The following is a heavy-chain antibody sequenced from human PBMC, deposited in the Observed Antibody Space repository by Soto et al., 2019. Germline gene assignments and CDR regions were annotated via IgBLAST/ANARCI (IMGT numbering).Heavy chain of an antibody. CDR3: AKEQTTGAHYALDC. V-gene: IGHV3-23*01. J-gene: IGHJ4*02. CDR1: GFIFSSYA. CDR2: ITGSSDYT. Sequence: GGSLRLSCEASGFIFSSYAMNWVRQAPGKGLQWVSSITGSSDYTSYIASVKGRSTISRDNSKNTLYLQMNSLRAEDTAVYFCAKEQTTGAHYALDCWSQGTLVTVSP. D-gene: IGHD2-8*02.